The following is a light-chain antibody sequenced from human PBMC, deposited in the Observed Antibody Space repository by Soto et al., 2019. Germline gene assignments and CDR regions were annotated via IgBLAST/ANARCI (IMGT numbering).Light chain of an antibody. CDR1: QSVRSN. J-gene: IGKJ1*01. Sequence: EIVLTQSPGTLSLSPGERATLSCRASQSVRSNLAWYQQKPGQGPRLLIYGASNRATGIPDRFSGSGSGTDFTLTISRLEPEDFAVYYCQQYGSSGTFGQGTKVDIK. CDR2: GAS. CDR3: QQYGSSGT. V-gene: IGKV3-20*01.